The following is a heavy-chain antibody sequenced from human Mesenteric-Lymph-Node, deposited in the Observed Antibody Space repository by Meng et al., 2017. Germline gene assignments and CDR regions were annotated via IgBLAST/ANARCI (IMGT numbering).Heavy chain of an antibody. D-gene: IGHD2-21*02. CDR1: GGSISSRNW. J-gene: IGHJ4*02. V-gene: IGHV4-4*02. Sequence: QELGPGRVQPSGTLSPTCAVSGGSISSRNWWSWVRQPPGKGLEWIGEIYHSGSTNYNPSLKSRVTISVDESKNQFSLRLSSVTAADTAVYYCARVGAYCGGDCYHPRWGQGTLVTVSS. CDR2: IYHSGST. CDR3: ARVGAYCGGDCYHPR.